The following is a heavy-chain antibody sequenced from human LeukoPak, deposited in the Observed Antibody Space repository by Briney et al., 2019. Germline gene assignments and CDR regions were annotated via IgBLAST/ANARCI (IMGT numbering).Heavy chain of an antibody. Sequence: GGSLRLSCAVSGFIFSSYSMNWVRQAPGKGLEWVSYISGSSSIRYADSVKGRFTISRDNAKNSLYLQMNSLRAEDTAVYYCARDFQTLVRVQNWGQGTLVTVSS. V-gene: IGHV3-48*01. D-gene: IGHD2-8*02. CDR1: GFIFSSYS. CDR2: ISGSSSI. CDR3: ARDFQTLVRVQN. J-gene: IGHJ1*01.